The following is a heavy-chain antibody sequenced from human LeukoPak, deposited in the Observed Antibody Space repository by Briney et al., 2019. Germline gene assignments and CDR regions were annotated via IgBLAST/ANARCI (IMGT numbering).Heavy chain of an antibody. CDR3: AKEDTFDAFDI. V-gene: IGHV3-23*01. J-gene: IGHJ3*02. D-gene: IGHD5-18*01. CDR2: ISGRGGST. Sequence: GGSLRLSCAAPGFTASSNYMSWVRQAPGKGLEWVSAISGRGGSTYYADSVKGRFTISRDNSKNTLYLQMNSLRAEDTAVYYCAKEDTFDAFDIWGQGTMVTVSS. CDR1: GFTASSNY.